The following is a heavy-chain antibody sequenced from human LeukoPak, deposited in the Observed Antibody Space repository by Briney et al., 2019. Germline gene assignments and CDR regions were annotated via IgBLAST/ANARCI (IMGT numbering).Heavy chain of an antibody. CDR3: ARLTGTTGFDY. D-gene: IGHD1-1*01. V-gene: IGHV3-7*01. CDR2: IKQDGSDK. Sequence: PGGSLRLSCAASGFPFSSYWMSWVRQAPGKGLGWVANIKQDGSDKYYVDSVKGRFTISRDNAKNSLYLQVNSLRADDTAVYYCARLTGTTGFDYWGQGTLVTVSS. J-gene: IGHJ4*02. CDR1: GFPFSSYW.